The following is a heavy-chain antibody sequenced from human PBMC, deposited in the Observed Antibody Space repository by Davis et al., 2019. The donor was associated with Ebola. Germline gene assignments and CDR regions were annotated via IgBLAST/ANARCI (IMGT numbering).Heavy chain of an antibody. D-gene: IGHD4-23*01. CDR3: ARDCTYGGNRCFDY. V-gene: IGHV1-69*10. CDR2: IIPILGIA. J-gene: IGHJ4*02. CDR1: GGTFSSYA. Sequence: SVKVSCKASGGTFSSYAISWVRQAPGQGLEWMGGIIPILGIANYAQKFQGRVTITADKSTSTAYMELSSLRSEDTAVYYCARDCTYGGNRCFDYWGQGTLVTVSS.